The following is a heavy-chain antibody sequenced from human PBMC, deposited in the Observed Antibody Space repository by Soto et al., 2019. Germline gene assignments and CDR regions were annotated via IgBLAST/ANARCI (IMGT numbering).Heavy chain of an antibody. CDR2: ISYDGSNK. J-gene: IGHJ4*02. CDR3: AKEGGGGFFDY. V-gene: IGHV3-30*18. CDR1: GFTFSSYG. Sequence: GGSLRLSCAASGFTFSSYGMHWVRQAPGKGLEWVAVISYDGSNKYYADSVKGRFTISRDNSENTLYLQMNSLRAEDTAVYYCAKEGGGGFFDYGGKEPLATVPS. D-gene: IGHD3-16*01.